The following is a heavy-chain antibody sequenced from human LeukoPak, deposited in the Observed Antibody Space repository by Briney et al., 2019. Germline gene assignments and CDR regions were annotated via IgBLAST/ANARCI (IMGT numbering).Heavy chain of an antibody. J-gene: IGHJ4*02. CDR2: IYYSGRI. CDR3: ARPVAGSYGDYLEY. CDR1: GGSISSSSYY. Sequence: SETLPLTCAVSGGSISSSSYYWGWIRQPPGKGLEWIGSIYYSGRIYYNPSLKSRVTISIDTSKNQFSLKLSSVTAADTAVYYCARPVAGSYGDYLEYWGQGTLVTVSS. V-gene: IGHV4-39*01. D-gene: IGHD6-19*01.